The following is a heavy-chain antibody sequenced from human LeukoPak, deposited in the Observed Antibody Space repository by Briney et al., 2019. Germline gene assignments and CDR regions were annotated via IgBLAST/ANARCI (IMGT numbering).Heavy chain of an antibody. V-gene: IGHV4-59*01. CDR2: ISNSGST. Sequence: SETLSLTCTVSGASISDYHWSWIRQPPGEGLGWIGYISNSGSTSYHPSLKSRVTISLDTSKNQFSLKLSSVTAADTAVYYCARGHNDLTSWGHGTLVTVSS. J-gene: IGHJ5*01. CDR1: GASISDYH. CDR3: ARGHNDLTS. D-gene: IGHD3-3*01.